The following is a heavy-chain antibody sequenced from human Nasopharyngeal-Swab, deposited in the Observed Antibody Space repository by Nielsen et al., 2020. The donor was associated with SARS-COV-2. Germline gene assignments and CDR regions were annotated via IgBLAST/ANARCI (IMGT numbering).Heavy chain of an antibody. J-gene: IGHJ4*02. Sequence: GSLRLSCTVSGGSISSYYWSWIRQPPGKGLEWIGYIYYSGSTNYNPSLKSRVTISVDTSKNQFSLKLSSVTAADTAVHYCARASDYGGNYEPFDYWGQGTLVTVSS. V-gene: IGHV4-59*01. D-gene: IGHD4-23*01. CDR3: ARASDYGGNYEPFDY. CDR2: IYYSGST. CDR1: GGSISSYY.